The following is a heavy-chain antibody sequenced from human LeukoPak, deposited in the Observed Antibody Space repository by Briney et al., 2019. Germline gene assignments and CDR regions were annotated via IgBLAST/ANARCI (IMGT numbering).Heavy chain of an antibody. CDR2: IYYSGST. CDR1: GGSISSYY. J-gene: IGHJ6*02. CDR3: AREWAPGDGMDV. Sequence: SETLSLTCTVSGGSISSYYWSWIRQPPGKGLEWIGYIYYSGSTNYNPSLKSRVTISVDTSKNQFSLKLSSVTAADTAVYYCAREWAPGDGMDVWGQGTTVTVSS. D-gene: IGHD1-26*01. V-gene: IGHV4-59*01.